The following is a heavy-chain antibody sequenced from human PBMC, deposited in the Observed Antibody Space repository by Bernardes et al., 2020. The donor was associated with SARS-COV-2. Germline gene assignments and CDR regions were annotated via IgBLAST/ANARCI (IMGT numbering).Heavy chain of an antibody. J-gene: IGHJ4*02. CDR3: PREIWSCGGDCYFFDS. CDR1: GGSISTYY. Sequence: SETLSLTCSVSGGSISTYYWNWIRQPPGKGLEWIGYISYSGSTIYNPSLESRVAISRDTSNNQFSLSLTSVTTADTAVYFCPREIWSCGGDCYFFDSWGQGTLVTVSS. V-gene: IGHV4-59*01. D-gene: IGHD2-21*01. CDR2: ISYSGST.